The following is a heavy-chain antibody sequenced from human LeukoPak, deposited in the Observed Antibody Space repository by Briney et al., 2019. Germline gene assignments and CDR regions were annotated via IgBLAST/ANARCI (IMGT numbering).Heavy chain of an antibody. J-gene: IGHJ4*02. CDR1: GGSISSYS. Sequence: PSETLSLTCTVSGGSISSYSWSWIRQPAGKGLEWIGRLYTSGSTNYNPSLKSRLTMSVDTPKNQFSLNLSSVTAADTAVYYCARDRDLGYWGQGALVTVSS. CDR2: LYTSGST. D-gene: IGHD7-27*01. V-gene: IGHV4-4*07. CDR3: ARDRDLGY.